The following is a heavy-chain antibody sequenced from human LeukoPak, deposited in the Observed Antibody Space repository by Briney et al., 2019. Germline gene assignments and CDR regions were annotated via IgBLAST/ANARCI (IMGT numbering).Heavy chain of an antibody. CDR1: GFTFSDYA. CDR2: ISGRGGST. D-gene: IGHD2-15*01. V-gene: IGHV3-23*01. Sequence: GGSLRLSCAASGFTFSDYAMTWVRQAPGKGLEWVSGISGRGGSTYYADSVKGRFTISRDNSKNTLYLQMNSLRAEDTAVYYCAKTGAVLIVYFFDSWGRGALVTVSS. CDR3: AKTGAVLIVYFFDS. J-gene: IGHJ4*02.